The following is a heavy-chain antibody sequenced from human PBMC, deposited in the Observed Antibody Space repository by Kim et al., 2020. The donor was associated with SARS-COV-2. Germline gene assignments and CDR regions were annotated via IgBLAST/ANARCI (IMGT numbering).Heavy chain of an antibody. CDR3: ARRNYYYGMDV. V-gene: IGHV4-39*01. J-gene: IGHJ6*02. CDR2: T. Sequence: TYYSPALESRTTISVDTSKNQFSLKLSSVTAADTAVYYCARRNYYYGMDVWGQGTTVTVSS.